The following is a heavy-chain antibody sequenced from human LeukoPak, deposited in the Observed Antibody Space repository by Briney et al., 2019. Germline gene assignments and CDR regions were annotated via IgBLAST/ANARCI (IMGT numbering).Heavy chain of an antibody. J-gene: IGHJ5*02. CDR3: ARERYWFDP. CDR2: IYTSGST. CDR1: GGSISSGSYY. Sequence: PSQTLSLTCTVSGGSISSGSYYWSWIRQPAGKGLEWIGRIYTSGSTNYNPSLKSRVTISVDTSKNQFSLKLSPVTAADTAVYYCARERYWFDPWGQGTLVTVSS. V-gene: IGHV4-61*02.